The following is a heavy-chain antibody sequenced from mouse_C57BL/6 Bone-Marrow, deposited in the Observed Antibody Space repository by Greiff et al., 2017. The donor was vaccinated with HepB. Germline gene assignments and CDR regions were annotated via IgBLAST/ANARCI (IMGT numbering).Heavy chain of an antibody. J-gene: IGHJ2*01. Sequence: EVMLVESGGGLVKPGGSLKLSCAASGFTFSDYGMHWVRQAPEKGLEWVAYISSGSSTIYYADTVKGRFTISRDNAKNTLFLQMTSLRSEDTAMYYCAKANWDVSPDYWGQGTTLTVSS. CDR3: AKANWDVSPDY. CDR1: GFTFSDYG. V-gene: IGHV5-17*01. CDR2: ISSGSSTI. D-gene: IGHD4-1*01.